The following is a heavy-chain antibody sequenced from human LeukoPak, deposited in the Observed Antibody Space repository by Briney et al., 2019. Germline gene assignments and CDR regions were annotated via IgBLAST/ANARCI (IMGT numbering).Heavy chain of an antibody. V-gene: IGHV3-20*04. CDR3: ARVQLVDYYYYSYMDV. D-gene: IGHD6-6*01. CDR2: INWNGGST. CDR1: GFTFDDYG. J-gene: IGHJ6*03. Sequence: GGSLRLSCAASGFTFDDYGMSWVRQAPGKGLEWVSGINWNGGSTGYADSVKGRFTISRDNAKNSLYLQMNSLRAEDTALYYCARVQLVDYYYYSYMDVWGKGTTVTVSS.